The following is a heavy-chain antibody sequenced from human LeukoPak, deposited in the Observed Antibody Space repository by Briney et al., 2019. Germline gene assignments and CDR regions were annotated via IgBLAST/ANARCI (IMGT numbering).Heavy chain of an antibody. CDR3: ARHDIVVVVAAIPAAFDI. CDR2: IYYSGST. V-gene: IGHV4-39*01. J-gene: IGHJ3*02. D-gene: IGHD2-15*01. Sequence: PSETLSLTCTASGGSISSSSYYWGWIRQPPGKGLEWIGSIYYSGSTYYNPSLKSRVTISVDTSKNQFSLKLSSVTAADTAVYYCARHDIVVVVAAIPAAFDIWGQGTMVTVSS. CDR1: GGSISSSSYY.